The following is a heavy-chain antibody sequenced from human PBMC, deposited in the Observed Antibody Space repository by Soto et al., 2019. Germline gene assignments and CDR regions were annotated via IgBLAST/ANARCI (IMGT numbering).Heavy chain of an antibody. D-gene: IGHD6-13*01. CDR3: ARLGIAATGTPYNWFDP. Sequence: QVQLQESGPGLVKPSGTLSLTCTVSGGSINSNNWWSWVRQPPGKGLEWIGEIYHSGSTNYSPSLKSRVTISIDKSKNQFSLKLSSVTAADTAVYYCARLGIAATGTPYNWFDPWGQGTLVTVSP. V-gene: IGHV4-4*02. CDR2: IYHSGST. CDR1: GGSINSNNW. J-gene: IGHJ5*02.